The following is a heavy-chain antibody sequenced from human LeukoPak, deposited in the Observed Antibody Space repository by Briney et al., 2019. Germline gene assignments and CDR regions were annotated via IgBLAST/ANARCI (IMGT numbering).Heavy chain of an antibody. V-gene: IGHV3-21*01. D-gene: IGHD3-9*01. CDR3: ARAHRVGLTGTIYGMDV. J-gene: IGHJ6*02. CDR1: GFTFNNYG. CDR2: ISASGANT. Sequence: SGGSLRLSCAASGFTFNNYGMHWVRQAPGKGLEWVSAISASGANTYYADSVKGRFTISRDNAKNSLYLQMNSLRAEDTAVYYCARAHRVGLTGTIYGMDVWGQGTTVTVSS.